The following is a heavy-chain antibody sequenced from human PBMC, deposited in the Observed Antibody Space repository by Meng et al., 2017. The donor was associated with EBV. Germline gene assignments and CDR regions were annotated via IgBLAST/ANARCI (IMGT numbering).Heavy chain of an antibody. D-gene: IGHD3-10*01. CDR1: GGTFRSDA. CDR3: ASESGRGFTPDY. V-gene: IGHV1-69*01. J-gene: IGHJ4*02. Sequence: VQLLQSWAGGMMPGASVQVSCRTSGGTFRSDAVSWVRQAPGQGLEWMGGLIPMVGAPHYAQKFQGRVTIIADESTSTHSMELNSLRSEDTAMYYCASESGRGFTPDYWGQGTLVTVSS. CDR2: LIPMVGAP.